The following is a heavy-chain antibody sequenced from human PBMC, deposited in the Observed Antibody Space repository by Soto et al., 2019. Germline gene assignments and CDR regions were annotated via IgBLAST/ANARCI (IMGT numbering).Heavy chain of an antibody. CDR3: ARDVPYSNHIDY. V-gene: IGHV3-33*01. J-gene: IGHJ4*02. Sequence: QVQLVASGGGVVQSGRSLRLSCAASGFTFSSYGMRWVRQAPGKGLEWVAVIWHDGSNKYYSDSVKGRFTVSRDNSKNTLYLQMNSLRAEDTAVYYCARDVPYSNHIDYWGQGTLVTVSS. D-gene: IGHD4-4*01. CDR1: GFTFSSYG. CDR2: IWHDGSNK.